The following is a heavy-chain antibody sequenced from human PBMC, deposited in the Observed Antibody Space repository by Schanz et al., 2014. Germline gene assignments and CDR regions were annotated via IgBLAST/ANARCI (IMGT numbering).Heavy chain of an antibody. Sequence: HVQLVESGGGVVQPGGSLRLSCAASGFTFSAFGMHWVRQAPGKGLEWVAVISYEGNDKYYGDSVKGRFTISRDSPKNRLYLQMNSLRPEDSGVYYCARGVARERYSDWLELDYWGQGTLVTVS. CDR3: ARGVARERYSDWLELDY. J-gene: IGHJ4*02. D-gene: IGHD3-9*01. CDR1: GFTFSAFG. V-gene: IGHV3-30*19. CDR2: ISYEGNDK.